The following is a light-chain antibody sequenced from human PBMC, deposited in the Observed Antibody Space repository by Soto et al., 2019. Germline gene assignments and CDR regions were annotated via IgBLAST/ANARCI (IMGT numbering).Light chain of an antibody. CDR3: QQYDTSPPYT. CDR1: QSVSSTS. CDR2: GAS. V-gene: IGKV3-20*01. J-gene: IGKJ2*01. Sequence: EVVVTQSPGTLSLSPGERATLSCRASQSVSSTSLAWYQQKPGQAPRLLIYGASRRATGIPDRFSGSGSGTDFTLTISRLEPEDVAVYYCQQYDTSPPYTFGQGTKLEIK.